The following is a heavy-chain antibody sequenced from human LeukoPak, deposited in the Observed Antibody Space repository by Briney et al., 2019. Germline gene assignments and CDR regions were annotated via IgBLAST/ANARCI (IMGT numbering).Heavy chain of an antibody. Sequence: GGSLRLSCAASGFIFSSYSMNRVRQAPGKGLEWVSSISSSSSNIYYADSVKGRFTISRDNAKNSLYLQMNSLRVEDTAVYYCARCTTGRTFGSLREIKRSREIDYWGQGTLVTVSS. CDR2: ISSSSSNI. CDR1: GFIFSSYS. V-gene: IGHV3-21*01. CDR3: ARCTTGRTFGSLREIKRSREIDY. D-gene: IGHD1-1*01. J-gene: IGHJ4*02.